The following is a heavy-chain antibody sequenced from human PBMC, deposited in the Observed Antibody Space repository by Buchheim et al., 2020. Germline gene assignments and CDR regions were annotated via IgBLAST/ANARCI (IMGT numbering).Heavy chain of an antibody. CDR2: ISYSGIT. CDR3: AKSGKMYQYYYMDV. J-gene: IGHJ6*03. D-gene: IGHD2-2*01. V-gene: IGHV4-39*01. Sequence: QLQVQESGPGLVRPSETLFLTCTVSGGSIISSSYYWGWVRQPPGKGLEWIGSISYSGITYYTPSLKSRVTLSVDTSKDQFSLKLSSVTAVDTAVYYCAKSGKMYQYYYMDVWGKGTT. CDR1: GGSIISSSYY.